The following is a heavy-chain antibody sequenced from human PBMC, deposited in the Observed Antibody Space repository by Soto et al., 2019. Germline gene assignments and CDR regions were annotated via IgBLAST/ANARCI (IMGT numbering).Heavy chain of an antibody. CDR1: GYTFTSYA. V-gene: IGHV1-3*05. CDR2: INAGNGNT. CDR3: ARDPSYYGMDV. J-gene: IGHJ6*02. Sequence: QVQLVQSGAEEKKPGASVKVSCKASGYTFTSYAMHWVRQAPGQRLEWMGWINAGNGNTKYSQKFQGRVTITRDPSASTAYMELSSLRSEDTAVYYCARDPSYYGMDVWGQGTTVTVSS.